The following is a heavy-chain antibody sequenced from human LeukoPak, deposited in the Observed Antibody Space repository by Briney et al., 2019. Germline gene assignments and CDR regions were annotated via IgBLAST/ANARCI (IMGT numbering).Heavy chain of an antibody. D-gene: IGHD6-13*01. CDR3: ARTTRYSSSWYQVGFDY. V-gene: IGHV1-8*02. J-gene: IGHJ4*02. CDR2: MNPNSGNT. Sequence: GASVKVSCKASGYTFTGYYMHWVRQATGQGLEWMGWMNPNSGNTGYAQKFQGRVTMTRNTSISTAYMELSSLRSEDTAVYYCARTTRYSSSWYQVGFDYWGQGTLVTVSS. CDR1: GYTFTGYY.